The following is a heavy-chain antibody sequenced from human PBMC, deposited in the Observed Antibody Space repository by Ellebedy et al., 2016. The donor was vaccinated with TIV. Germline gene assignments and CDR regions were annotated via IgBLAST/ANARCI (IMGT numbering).Heavy chain of an antibody. J-gene: IGHJ4*02. CDR1: EFTVSSNY. CDR2: IYSGGTT. Sequence: GESLKISCAASEFTVSSNYMSWVRQAPGKGLEWVSVIYSGGTTHYADSVKGRFTISRDKSKNTMYLQMNSLRAEDTAVYYCAGHGDRAMTHWGQGTLVTVS. D-gene: IGHD5-18*01. CDR3: AGHGDRAMTH. V-gene: IGHV3-66*04.